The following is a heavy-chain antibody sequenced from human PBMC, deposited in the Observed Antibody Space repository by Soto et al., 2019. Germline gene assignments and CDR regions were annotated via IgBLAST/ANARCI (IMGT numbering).Heavy chain of an antibody. CDR1: SGSISSSNW. D-gene: IGHD2-15*01. CDR2: IYHSGST. V-gene: IGHV4-4*02. Sequence: TSETLSLTCAVSSGSISSSNWWSWVRQPPGKGLEWIGEIYHSGSTNYNPSLKSRVTISVDKSKNQFSLKLSSVTAADTAVYYCARVYCSGGSCYPRYYYMDVWGKGTTVTVSS. CDR3: ARVYCSGGSCYPRYYYMDV. J-gene: IGHJ6*03.